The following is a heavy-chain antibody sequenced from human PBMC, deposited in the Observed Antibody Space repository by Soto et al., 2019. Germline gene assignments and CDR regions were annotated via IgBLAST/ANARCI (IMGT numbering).Heavy chain of an antibody. CDR3: ARGYSSSWTYNWFDP. CDR1: GFSFSDYY. CDR2: ISSSGNTK. J-gene: IGHJ5*02. Sequence: LRLSRAASGFSFSDYYMTWIRQAPGKGLEWVSYISSSGNTKYHADSVKGRFTISRDNVKNSLYLQMNSLRAEDTAVYYCARGYSSSWTYNWFDPWGQGTLVTVSS. V-gene: IGHV3-11*01. D-gene: IGHD6-13*01.